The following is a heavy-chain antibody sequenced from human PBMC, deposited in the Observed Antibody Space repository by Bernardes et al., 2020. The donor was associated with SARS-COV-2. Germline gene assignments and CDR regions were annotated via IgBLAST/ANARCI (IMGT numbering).Heavy chain of an antibody. D-gene: IGHD6-13*01. CDR2: ISCRGGST. V-gene: IGHV3-23*01. CDR3: AKVIAAAGKGGVFDYYYGMDV. CDR1: GFTFSIYA. Sequence: GRSLRLSCTASGFTFSIYAMSWVRQAPGKGLEWVSAISCRGGSTCYADSVRGRFTISRDNSKNTLYMQMNSLRAEDTAVYYCAKVIAAAGKGGVFDYYYGMDVWGQGTTVTVSS. J-gene: IGHJ6*02.